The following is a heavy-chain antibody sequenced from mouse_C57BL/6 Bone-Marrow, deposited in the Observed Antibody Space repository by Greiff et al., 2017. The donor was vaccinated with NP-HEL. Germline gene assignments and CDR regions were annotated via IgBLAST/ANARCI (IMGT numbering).Heavy chain of an antibody. J-gene: IGHJ1*03. CDR3: ARNDYGSSYGYFDV. CDR2: INPNYGTT. Sequence: VQLKESGPELVKPGASVKISCKASGYSFTDYNMNWVKQSNGKSLEWIGVINPNYGTTSYNQKFKGKATLTVDQSSSTAYMQLNSLTSEDSAVYCCARNDYGSSYGYFDVWGTGTTVTVSS. CDR1: GYSFTDYN. D-gene: IGHD1-1*01. V-gene: IGHV1-39*01.